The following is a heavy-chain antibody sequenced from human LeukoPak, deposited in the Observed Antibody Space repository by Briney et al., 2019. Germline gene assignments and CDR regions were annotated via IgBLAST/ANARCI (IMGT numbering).Heavy chain of an antibody. CDR2: ISSSSSYI. Sequence: GGSLRLSCAASGFTLSSYSMNWVRQAPGKGLEWVSSISSSSSYIYYADSVKGRFTISRDNAKNSLYLQMNSLRAEDTAVYYCARDAYRWVGMDVWGQGTTVTVSS. V-gene: IGHV3-21*01. J-gene: IGHJ6*02. CDR1: GFTLSSYS. D-gene: IGHD4-23*01. CDR3: ARDAYRWVGMDV.